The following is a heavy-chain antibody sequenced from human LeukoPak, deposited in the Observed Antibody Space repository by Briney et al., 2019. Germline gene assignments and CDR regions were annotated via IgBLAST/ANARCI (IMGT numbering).Heavy chain of an antibody. D-gene: IGHD1-26*01. Sequence: ASVKVSCKASGYTFTSYYMHWVRQAPGQGLEWMGIINPSGGSTSYAHKFQGRVTMTRDMSTSTVYMELSSVRSEDTAVYYCARSSPGAKGPFDYWGQGTLVTVSS. CDR1: GYTFTSYY. CDR3: ARSSPGAKGPFDY. J-gene: IGHJ4*02. CDR2: INPSGGST. V-gene: IGHV1-46*01.